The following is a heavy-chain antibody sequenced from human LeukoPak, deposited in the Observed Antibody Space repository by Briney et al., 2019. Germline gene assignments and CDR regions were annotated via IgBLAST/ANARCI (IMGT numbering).Heavy chain of an antibody. CDR3: ARGTKIRGYSGYDYGYYFDY. J-gene: IGHJ4*02. CDR2: MHPNSGNT. CDR1: GYTFTSYD. V-gene: IGHV1-8*01. D-gene: IGHD5-12*01. Sequence: ASVKVSCKASGYTFTSYDINWVRQATGQGLEWMGWMHPNSGNTGYAQKFQGRVTMTRNTSISTAYMELSSLRSEDTAVYYCARGTKIRGYSGYDYGYYFDYWGQGTLVTVSS.